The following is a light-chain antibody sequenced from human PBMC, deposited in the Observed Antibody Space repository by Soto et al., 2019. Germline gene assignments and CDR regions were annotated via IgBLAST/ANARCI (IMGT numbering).Light chain of an antibody. J-gene: IGLJ1*01. CDR3: AARDDSLNGFV. Sequence: QSVLNQPPSASGTPGQRVTISCSGSISNIGSNTVNWYQKLPGTAPTLLIYSNNDRPSGVPDRFSGSKSGTSASLAISGLQSEDEADYYCAARDDSLNGFVFGTGTKLTVL. CDR1: ISNIGSNT. V-gene: IGLV1-44*01. CDR2: SNN.